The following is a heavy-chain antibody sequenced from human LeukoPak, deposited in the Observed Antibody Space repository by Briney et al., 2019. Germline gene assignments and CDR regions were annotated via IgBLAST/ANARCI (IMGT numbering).Heavy chain of an antibody. CDR1: GGSISSYY. CDR2: IYTSGST. CDR3: ARGEWELGGHWFDP. D-gene: IGHD1-26*01. Sequence: SETLSLTCTVSGGSISSYYWSWIRQPAGKGLEWIGRIYTSGSTNYNPSLKSRVTMSVDTSKNQFSLKLSSVTAADTAVYYCARGEWELGGHWFDPWGQGTLVTVSS. V-gene: IGHV4-4*07. J-gene: IGHJ5*02.